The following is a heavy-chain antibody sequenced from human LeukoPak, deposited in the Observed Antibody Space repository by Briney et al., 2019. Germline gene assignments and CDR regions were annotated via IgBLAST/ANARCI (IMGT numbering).Heavy chain of an antibody. V-gene: IGHV4-34*01. CDR1: GGSFSGYY. J-gene: IGHJ5*02. Sequence: PSETLSLTCAVYGGSFSGYYWSWIRQPPGKGLEWIGEINHSGSTNYNPSLKSRVTISVDTSKNQFSLKLSSVTAADTAVYYCARGFRRSFNWFDPWGQGTLVTVSS. CDR2: INHSGST. CDR3: ARGFRRSFNWFDP. D-gene: IGHD2/OR15-2a*01.